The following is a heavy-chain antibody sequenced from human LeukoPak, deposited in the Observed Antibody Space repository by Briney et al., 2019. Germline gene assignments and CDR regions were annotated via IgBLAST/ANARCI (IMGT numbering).Heavy chain of an antibody. V-gene: IGHV4-38-2*01. J-gene: IGHJ5*02. CDR3: ARNCMAMAGICNWFDP. CDR2: IYHSGST. CDR1: GYSISTDCY. D-gene: IGHD6-19*01. Sequence: SETLSLTCAVSGYSISTDCYWGWIRQPPGKGLEWIGSIYHSGSTYYNPSLQSRVTISVDTSNNQFSLKLNSVTAAATAVYYCARNCMAMAGICNWFDPWGQGTLVTVSS.